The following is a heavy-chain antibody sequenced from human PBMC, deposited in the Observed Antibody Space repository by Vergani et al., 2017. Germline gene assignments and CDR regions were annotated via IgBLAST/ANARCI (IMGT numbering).Heavy chain of an antibody. CDR2: INTNTGNP. CDR1: GYTFTSYD. Sequence: QVPLVQSGSELKKPGASVKVSCKASGYTFTSYDMNWVRQAPGQGLEWMGWINTNTGNPTYAQGFTGRFVFSLDTSVSTAYLQISSLKAEDTAVYYCAGGSPSAFLPYCSSTSCYYNWFDPWGQGTLVTVSS. V-gene: IGHV7-4-1*02. CDR3: AGGSPSAFLPYCSSTSCYYNWFDP. D-gene: IGHD2-2*01. J-gene: IGHJ5*02.